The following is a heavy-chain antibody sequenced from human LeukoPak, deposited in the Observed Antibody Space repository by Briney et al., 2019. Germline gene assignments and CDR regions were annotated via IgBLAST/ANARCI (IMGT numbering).Heavy chain of an antibody. CDR1: GGTFINYA. D-gene: IGHD2-2*01. Sequence: SSVTVSFKSSGGTFINYAISWLRQAPGQGLDGMGGIIPIFGTANYLQKFQGRVTITADESTSTAYMELSSLRSEDTAVYYCARARLADCSSTSCYAWYSGYDRIDAFDIWGQGTMVTVSS. CDR3: ARARLADCSSTSCYAWYSGYDRIDAFDI. V-gene: IGHV1-69*13. J-gene: IGHJ3*02. CDR2: IIPIFGTA.